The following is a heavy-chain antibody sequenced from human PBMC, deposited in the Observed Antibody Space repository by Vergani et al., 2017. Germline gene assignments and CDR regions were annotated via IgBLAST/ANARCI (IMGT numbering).Heavy chain of an antibody. CDR1: GFTFDDYG. Sequence: EVQLVESGGGVVRPGGSLRLSCAASGFTFDDYGMSWVRQAPGKGLEWVSGINWNGGSTGYADSVKGRFTISRDNAKNSLYLQMNSLRAEDTALYYCARDGTDIFVSSSDYSHLLYYWGQGILVTVSS. CDR2: INWNGGST. D-gene: IGHD3-22*01. J-gene: IGHJ4*02. V-gene: IGHV3-20*04. CDR3: ARDGTDIFVSSSDYSHLLYY.